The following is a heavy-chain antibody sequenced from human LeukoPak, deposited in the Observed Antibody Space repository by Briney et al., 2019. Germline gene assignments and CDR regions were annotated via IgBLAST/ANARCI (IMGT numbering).Heavy chain of an antibody. CDR3: ARGAVLLWFGELSTSAFDI. CDR1: GYSITSYW. Sequence: GAFKEISCTGSGYSITSYWICWGRQLPGKGVEWMGIIYPGDSDNRYSPSFQGQVTISADKSISTAYLQWSSLKASDTAMYYCARGAVLLWFGELSTSAFDIWGQGTMVTVSS. J-gene: IGHJ3*02. CDR2: IYPGDSDN. D-gene: IGHD3-10*01. V-gene: IGHV5-51*01.